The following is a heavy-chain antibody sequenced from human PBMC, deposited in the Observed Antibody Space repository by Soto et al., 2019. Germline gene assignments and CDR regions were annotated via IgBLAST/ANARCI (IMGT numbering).Heavy chain of an antibody. D-gene: IGHD5-18*01. Sequence: PGESLKISCEGSGYSFTSYWIGWVRQMHGKGLEWMGIILPGDSDTRYSPSFQGKVTISADKSISTAYLQWSSLRASDTAMDYCARQDTFMVNGMDVWGQVTTVTVSS. CDR1: GYSFTSYW. V-gene: IGHV5-51*01. CDR2: ILPGDSDT. J-gene: IGHJ6*02. CDR3: ARQDTFMVNGMDV.